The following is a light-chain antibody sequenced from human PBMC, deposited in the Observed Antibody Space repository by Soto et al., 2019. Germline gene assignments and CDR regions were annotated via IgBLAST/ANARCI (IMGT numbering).Light chain of an antibody. CDR1: QSVSSN. V-gene: IGKV3-20*01. Sequence: EIGMKQSPATLSVYTGERATLSCRASQSVSSNLAWFQQKSGQAPRLLIYSASRRATGIPDRFTGSGSGTDFTLTINRVEPEDFAVYFCQQYAGSPRPFGQRT. CDR3: QQYAGSPRP. CDR2: SAS. J-gene: IGKJ1*01.